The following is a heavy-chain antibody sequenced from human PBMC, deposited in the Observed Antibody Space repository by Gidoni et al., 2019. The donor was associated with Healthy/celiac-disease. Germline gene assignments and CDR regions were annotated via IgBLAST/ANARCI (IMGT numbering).Heavy chain of an antibody. J-gene: IGHJ3*02. CDR2: IWYDGSNK. V-gene: IGHV3-33*01. CDR1: GFTFSSYG. CDR3: AREEYSLSAFDI. D-gene: IGHD6-6*01. Sequence: QVQLVESGGGVVQPGRSLRLSCAASGFTFSSYGMHWVRQAPGKGLEWVAVIWYDGSNKYYADSVKGRFTISRDNSKNTLYLQMNSLRAEDTAVYYCAREEYSLSAFDIWGQGTMVTVSS.